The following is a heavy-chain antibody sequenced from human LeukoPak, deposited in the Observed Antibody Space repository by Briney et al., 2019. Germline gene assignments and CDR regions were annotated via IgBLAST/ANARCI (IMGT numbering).Heavy chain of an antibody. CDR1: GYTFTGYY. D-gene: IGHD7-27*01. V-gene: IGHV1-2*02. CDR3: ARDLGSHDAFDI. Sequence: ASVKVSCKASGYTFTGYYMHWVRQAPGQGLEWMGWINPDSGGTNYAQKFQGRVTMTRDTSISTGYMELSRLRSDDTAVYYCARDLGSHDAFDIWGQGTMVIVSS. J-gene: IGHJ3*02. CDR2: INPDSGGT.